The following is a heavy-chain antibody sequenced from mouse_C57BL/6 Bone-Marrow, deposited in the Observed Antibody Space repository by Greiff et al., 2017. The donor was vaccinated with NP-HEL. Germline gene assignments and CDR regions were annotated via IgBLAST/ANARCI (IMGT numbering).Heavy chain of an antibody. CDR1: GYTFTSYW. Sequence: QVQLQQSGAELVKPGASVKLSCKASGYTFTSYWMHWVKQRPGQGLEWIGMIHPNSGSTNYNEKFKSKATLTVDKSSSTAYMQLSSLTSEDSAVYYCASRSTGAWFAYWGQGTLVTVSA. D-gene: IGHD4-1*02. CDR2: IHPNSGST. CDR3: ASRSTGAWFAY. J-gene: IGHJ3*01. V-gene: IGHV1-64*01.